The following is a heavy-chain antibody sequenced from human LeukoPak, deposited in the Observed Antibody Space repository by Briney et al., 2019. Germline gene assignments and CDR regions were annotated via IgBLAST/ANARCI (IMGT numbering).Heavy chain of an antibody. CDR1: GGSISSYY. V-gene: IGHV4-59*08. D-gene: IGHD6-19*01. CDR2: IYYSGST. CDR3: AASGWGGHRAFDI. Sequence: SETLSLTCTVSGGSISSYYWSWIRQPPGKGLEWIGYIYYSGSTNYNPSLKSRVTISVDTSKNQFSLKLSSVTAADTAVYYCAASGWGGHRAFDIWGQGTMVNVSS. J-gene: IGHJ3*02.